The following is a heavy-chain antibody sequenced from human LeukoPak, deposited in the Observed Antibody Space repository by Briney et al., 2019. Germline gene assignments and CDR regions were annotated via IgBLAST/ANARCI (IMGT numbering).Heavy chain of an antibody. CDR3: ARDLRIAARPFSCGFDP. V-gene: IGHV1-2*02. CDR2: INPNSGGT. CDR1: GYTFTGYY. Sequence: GASVKVSCKASGYTFTGYYMHWVRQAPGQGLEWMGWINPNSGGTNYAQKFQSRVTMTRDTSISTAYMELSRLRSDDTAVYYCARDLRIAARPFSCGFDPWGQGTLVTVSS. J-gene: IGHJ5*02. D-gene: IGHD6-6*01.